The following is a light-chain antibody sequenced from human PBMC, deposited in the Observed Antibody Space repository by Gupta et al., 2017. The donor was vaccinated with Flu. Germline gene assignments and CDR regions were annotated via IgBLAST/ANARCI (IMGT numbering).Light chain of an antibody. CDR1: SSNIGVGYD. CDR2: GNS. J-gene: IGLJ1*01. Sequence: QSVLTQQPSVYDDPGQRVSISCTVSSSNIGVGYDVPWYQQLPATAPKLLIYGNSNRPSGVPDRFSGSKSGTSASLAITGLQAEDEADYYCQSYDSSLSGYVFGTGTKVTVL. V-gene: IGLV1-40*01. CDR3: QSYDSSLSGYV.